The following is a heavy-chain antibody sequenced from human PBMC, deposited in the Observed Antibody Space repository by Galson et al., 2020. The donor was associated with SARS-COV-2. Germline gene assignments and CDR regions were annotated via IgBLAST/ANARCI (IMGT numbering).Heavy chain of an antibody. D-gene: IGHD3-10*01. V-gene: IGHV1-2*02. Sequence: ASVKVSCKAFGYTFTGYYMHWVRQAPGQGLEWMGWINPNSGGTNYAQKFQGRVTMTRDTSISTAYMELSRLRSDDTAVYYCARDASYGSGSYYISWGQGTLVTVSS. J-gene: IGHJ5*02. CDR3: ARDASYGSGSYYIS. CDR2: INPNSGGT. CDR1: GYTFTGYY.